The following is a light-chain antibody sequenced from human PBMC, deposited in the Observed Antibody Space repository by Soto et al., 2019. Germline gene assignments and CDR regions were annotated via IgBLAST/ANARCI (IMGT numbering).Light chain of an antibody. V-gene: IGKV1-33*01. Sequence: DLQMTQSPSSLSASVGDRVTITCQASQDISSYLNWYQQKPGKAPKLLIYDASNLETGVPSRFSGGGSGTDFTFTISSLQPEDIATYYCQQYYNLPLTFGGGTKVEIK. CDR1: QDISSY. CDR2: DAS. J-gene: IGKJ4*01. CDR3: QQYYNLPLT.